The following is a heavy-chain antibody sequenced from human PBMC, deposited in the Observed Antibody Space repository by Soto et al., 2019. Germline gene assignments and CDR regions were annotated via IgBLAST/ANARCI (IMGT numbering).Heavy chain of an antibody. D-gene: IGHD1-26*01. CDR2: IYYDGST. J-gene: IGHJ4*02. CDR1: GGSVSSGNYY. V-gene: IGHV4-61*01. CDR3: ARDSGAYPPFDS. Sequence: SETLSLTCTVSGGSVSSGNYYWSWIRQPPGKGLEWIGNIYYDGSTYYSPSLKSRVTMSADTSKNQFSLKLNSVTAADTAVYYCARDSGAYPPFDSWGQGTLVTVS.